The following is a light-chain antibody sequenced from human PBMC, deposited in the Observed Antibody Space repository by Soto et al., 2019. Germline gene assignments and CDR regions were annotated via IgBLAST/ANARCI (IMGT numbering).Light chain of an antibody. CDR3: SSYTSSSTYV. CDR1: SSDVGGYNY. V-gene: IGLV2-14*01. Sequence: ALTQPASVSGSPGQSITISCTGTSSDVGGYNYVSWYQQHPGKAPKLMIYEVSNRPSGVSNRFSGSKSGNTASLAISGLQAEDEADYYCSSYTSSSTYVFGTGTKVTVL. CDR2: EVS. J-gene: IGLJ1*01.